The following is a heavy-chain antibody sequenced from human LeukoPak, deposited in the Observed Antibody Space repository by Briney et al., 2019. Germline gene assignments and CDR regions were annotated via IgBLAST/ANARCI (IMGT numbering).Heavy chain of an antibody. CDR3: ASRS. Sequence: GGSLRLSCAASGFTFSNYWMTWVRQAPGKGLEWVAPIKQDGSETHYVDSVKGRFTISRDNAKNSLYLQMNSLRAEDTAVYYCASRSWGQGTLVTVSS. CDR2: IKQDGSET. J-gene: IGHJ5*02. V-gene: IGHV3-7*01. CDR1: GFTFSNYW.